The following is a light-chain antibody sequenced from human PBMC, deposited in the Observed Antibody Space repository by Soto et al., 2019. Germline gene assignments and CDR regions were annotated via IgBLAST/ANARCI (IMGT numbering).Light chain of an antibody. J-gene: IGKJ1*01. CDR2: GAS. CDR1: QSVYNN. CDR3: MQTKQLPLT. Sequence: EIVMTQSPATLSVSPGERATLSCRASQSVYNNLAWYQQKPGQAPRLLIYGASTRATGIPARFSGSGSGTEFTLTISRVEPEDVGLYSCMQTKQLPLTFGPGTKVEVK. V-gene: IGKV3-15*01.